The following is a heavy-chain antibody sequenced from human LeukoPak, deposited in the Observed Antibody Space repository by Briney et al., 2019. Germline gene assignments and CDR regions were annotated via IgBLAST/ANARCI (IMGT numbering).Heavy chain of an antibody. D-gene: IGHD3-16*01. CDR1: GGSFSGYY. Sequence: PSETLSLTCAVYGGSFSGYYWGWIRQPPGKGLEWIGSIYHSGSTYYNPSLKSRVTISVDTSKNQFSLKLSSVTAADTAVYYCASNLRVWGSSDYWGQGTLVTVSS. CDR3: ASNLRVWGSSDY. J-gene: IGHJ4*02. V-gene: IGHV4-38-2*01. CDR2: IYHSGST.